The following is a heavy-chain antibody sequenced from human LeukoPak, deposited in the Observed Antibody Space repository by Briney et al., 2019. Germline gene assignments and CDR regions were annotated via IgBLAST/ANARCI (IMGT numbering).Heavy chain of an antibody. CDR2: VNPQGST. Sequence: SETLSLTCGVSGGSISNTNWWTWFRQPPGKGLEWIGEVNPQGSTNYNPSLKSRVAISVDKSENHISLKLTSVTAADTAVYYCAREGGPYRPLDYSGQGTLVTVAS. J-gene: IGHJ4*02. CDR1: GGSISNTNW. CDR3: AREGGPYRPLDY. V-gene: IGHV4-4*02.